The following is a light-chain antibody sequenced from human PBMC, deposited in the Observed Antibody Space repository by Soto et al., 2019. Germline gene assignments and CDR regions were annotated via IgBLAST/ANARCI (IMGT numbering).Light chain of an antibody. CDR1: QIVSSSY. Sequence: EIVSTQSPGTLSLSPGERSTLSCMAIQIVSSSYLAWYQQKPGQAPRLLIYGAYSRATGITDRFSGSGSGTDFTLTISRLEPEDFAVYYCQQYGSSSWTVGQGTKVEIK. J-gene: IGKJ1*01. V-gene: IGKV3-20*01. CDR3: QQYGSSSWT. CDR2: GAY.